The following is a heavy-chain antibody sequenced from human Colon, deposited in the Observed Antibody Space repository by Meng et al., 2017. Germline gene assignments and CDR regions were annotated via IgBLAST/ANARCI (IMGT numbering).Heavy chain of an antibody. D-gene: IGHD5-12*01. V-gene: IGHV4-30-4*01. CDR2: FYFSGNT. Sequence: QVQLQESGPGLVKPSLTRSLSYTVAGDSLSSGNHYWSWSRQHPGKGLEWIGYFYFSGNTYYNPSLKSRVSISVATSKNQFSLKLSSVTAADTAVYYCARGRYSGYLPWGQGTLVTVSS. CDR1: GDSLSSGNHY. CDR3: ARGRYSGYLP. J-gene: IGHJ5*02.